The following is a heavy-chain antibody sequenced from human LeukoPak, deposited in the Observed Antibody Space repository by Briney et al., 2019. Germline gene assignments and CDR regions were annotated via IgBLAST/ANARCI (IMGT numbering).Heavy chain of an antibody. V-gene: IGHV5-51*01. CDR3: ARSRGSSSSRYYYYMDV. CDR2: IYPGDSDT. D-gene: IGHD6-6*01. CDR1: GYSFTSYW. J-gene: IGHJ6*03. Sequence: GESLKISCKGSGYSFTSYWIGWVRQMPGRGLVWMGIIYPGDSDTRYSPSFQGQVTISADKSISTAYLQWSSLKASDTAMYYCARSRGSSSSRYYYYMDVWGKGTTVTVSS.